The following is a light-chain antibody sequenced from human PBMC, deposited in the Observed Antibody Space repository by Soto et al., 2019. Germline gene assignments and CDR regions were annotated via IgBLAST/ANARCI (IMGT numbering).Light chain of an antibody. V-gene: IGKV3-15*01. CDR3: QHYNNWPLT. CDR1: QNIRTN. Sequence: EIVMTQSPATLSVSPGERASLSCRASQNIRTNLAWYQLKPGQAPRPLIYVASTRAAGIPARFSGSGSGTEFTLTIDSLQSEDFAIYYCQHYNNWPLTFGGGTRVEIK. CDR2: VAS. J-gene: IGKJ4*01.